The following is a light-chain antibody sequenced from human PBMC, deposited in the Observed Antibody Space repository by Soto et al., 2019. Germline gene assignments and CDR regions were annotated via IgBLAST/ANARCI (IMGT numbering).Light chain of an antibody. CDR1: HSVSTY. Sequence: VLTQKPGTLSLSPGERATLSCSASHSVSTYLAWYEQRPGQAPRLLIYDASYRATDIPPRFSGSGSGTDFTLTISSLEPEDFAVYYCQQRRSWPPTITFGQGRRLEV. CDR3: QQRRSWPPTIT. J-gene: IGKJ5*01. CDR2: DAS. V-gene: IGKV3-11*01.